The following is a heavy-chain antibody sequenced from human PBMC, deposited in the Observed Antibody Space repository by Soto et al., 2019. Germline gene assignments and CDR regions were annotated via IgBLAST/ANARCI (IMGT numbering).Heavy chain of an antibody. J-gene: IGHJ6*02. V-gene: IGHV3-30-3*01. CDR2: ISYDGSNK. CDR1: GFTFSSYA. Sequence: QVQLVESGGGVVQPGRSLRLSCAASGFTFSSYAMHWVRQAPGKGLEWVAVISYDGSNKYYEDSVKGRFTISRDNSKNTLYLQMNSLRAEDTAVYYCARGGEPYYYYGMDVWGQGTTVTVSS. CDR3: ARGGEPYYYYGMDV.